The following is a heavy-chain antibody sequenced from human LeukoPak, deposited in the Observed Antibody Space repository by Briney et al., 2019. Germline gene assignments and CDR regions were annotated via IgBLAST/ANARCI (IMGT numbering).Heavy chain of an antibody. D-gene: IGHD3-16*01. J-gene: IGHJ3*02. Sequence: GGSLRLSCTASGFTFGDYAMSWVRQAPGKGLEWVGFIRSKAYGGTTEYAASVKGRFTISRDDSKSIAYLQMNSLKTEDTAVYYCTTDADYGAFDIWGQGTMVTVSS. V-gene: IGHV3-49*04. CDR3: TTDADYGAFDI. CDR2: IRSKAYGGTT. CDR1: GFTFGDYA.